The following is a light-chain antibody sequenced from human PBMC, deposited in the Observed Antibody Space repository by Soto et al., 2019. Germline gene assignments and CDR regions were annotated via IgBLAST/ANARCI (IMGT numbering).Light chain of an antibody. CDR1: QSVSSY. J-gene: IGKJ3*01. Sequence: EIVLTQSPATLSLSPGERATLSCRARQSVSSYLAWYQQKPGQAPRLLIYDASNRATGIPARFSGSGSGTDFPLTISSLEPEDFAVYYCQQRRNWPPGFGPGTKVDIK. CDR3: QQRRNWPPG. V-gene: IGKV3-11*01. CDR2: DAS.